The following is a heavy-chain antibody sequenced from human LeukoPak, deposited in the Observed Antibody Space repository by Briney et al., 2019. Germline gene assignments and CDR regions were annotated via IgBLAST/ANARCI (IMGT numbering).Heavy chain of an antibody. D-gene: IGHD4-17*01. CDR3: AKDRAYGSLVNYFDY. Sequence: GGSLRLSCAASGFTVSSNYMSWVRQAPGKGLEWVSIIYSGGSTFYADSVKGRFTISRDNSKNTLYLQMNSLRAEDTAVYYCAKDRAYGSLVNYFDYWGQGTLVTVSS. V-gene: IGHV3-53*01. J-gene: IGHJ4*02. CDR2: IYSGGST. CDR1: GFTVSSNY.